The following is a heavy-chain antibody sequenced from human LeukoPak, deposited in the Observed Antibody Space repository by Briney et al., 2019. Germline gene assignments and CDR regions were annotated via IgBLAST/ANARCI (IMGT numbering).Heavy chain of an antibody. CDR2: ISSSGSTI. CDR1: GFTFSDYY. Sequence: GGSLRLSCAASGFTFSDYYMSWIRQAPRKGLEWVSYISSSGSTIYYADSVKGRFTISRDNAKNSLYLQMNSLRAEDTAVYYCARDLRGYSGYDWVDYWGQGTLVTVSS. J-gene: IGHJ4*02. D-gene: IGHD5-12*01. V-gene: IGHV3-11*01. CDR3: ARDLRGYSGYDWVDY.